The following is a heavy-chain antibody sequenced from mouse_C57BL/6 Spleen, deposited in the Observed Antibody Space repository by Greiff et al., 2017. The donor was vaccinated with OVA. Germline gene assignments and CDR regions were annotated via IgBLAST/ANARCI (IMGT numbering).Heavy chain of an antibody. V-gene: IGHV1-62-2*01. D-gene: IGHD1-1*01. Sequence: VQLKESGAELVKPGASVKLSCKASGYTFTEYTIHWVKQRSGQGLEWIGWFYPGSGSIKYNEKFKDKATLTADKSSSTIYMELSRLTSEDSAVYFCARHGGTTVVATDYAMDYWGQGTSVTVSS. CDR1: GYTFTEYT. CDR3: ARHGGTTVVATDYAMDY. J-gene: IGHJ4*01. CDR2: FYPGSGSI.